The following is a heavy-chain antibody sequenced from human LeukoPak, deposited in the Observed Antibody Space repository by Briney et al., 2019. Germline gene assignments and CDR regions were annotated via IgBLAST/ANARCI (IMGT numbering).Heavy chain of an antibody. D-gene: IGHD3-3*01. Sequence: GGSLRLSCAVSGFTLSSYWMSWVRQAPGKGLEWVANIKQDGSEKYYLDSVKGRFTISRDNSKNSLYLQLNSLRAEDTAVYYCAGADFWRGYLYYFDYWGQGTLVTVSS. J-gene: IGHJ4*02. CDR1: GFTLSSYW. CDR2: IKQDGSEK. CDR3: AGADFWRGYLYYFDY. V-gene: IGHV3-7*01.